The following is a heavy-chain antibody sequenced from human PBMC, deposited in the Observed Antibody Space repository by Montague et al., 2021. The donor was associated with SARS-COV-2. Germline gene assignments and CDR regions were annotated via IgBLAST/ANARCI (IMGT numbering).Heavy chain of an antibody. V-gene: IGHV3-23*01. CDR3: ARDHERVGWPLDS. CDR2: ISGSGGGT. D-gene: IGHD2-2*01. Sequence: SLRLSCAASGFIFNDYAINWVRQTPGKALEWVSAISGSGGGTYYAESVKGRFTTSRDTSKNTVHLQMNSLRLEDTALYFCARDHERVGWPLDSWGQGTLVIVSS. CDR1: GFIFNDYA. J-gene: IGHJ5*01.